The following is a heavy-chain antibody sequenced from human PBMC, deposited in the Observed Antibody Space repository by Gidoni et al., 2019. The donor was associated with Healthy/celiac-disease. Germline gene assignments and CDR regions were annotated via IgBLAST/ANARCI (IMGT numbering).Heavy chain of an antibody. D-gene: IGHD3-16*01. CDR3: ARALGDGYNAAFDI. V-gene: IGHV1-46*01. CDR1: GYTFTSYF. J-gene: IGHJ3*02. Sequence: QVQLVQSGAEVKKPGDAVKVSCTASGYTFTSYFMHWVRQAPGQVLEWMGIINPSGGSTSYAQKCQGRVTMTRDTSTSTVYMELSSLRSEDTAVYYCARALGDGYNAAFDIWGQGTMVTVSS. CDR2: INPSGGST.